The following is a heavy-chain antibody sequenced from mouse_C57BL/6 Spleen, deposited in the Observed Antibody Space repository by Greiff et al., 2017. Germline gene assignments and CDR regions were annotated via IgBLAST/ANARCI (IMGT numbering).Heavy chain of an antibody. V-gene: IGHV1-61*01. CDR1: GYTFTSYW. Sequence: QVHVKQPGAELVRPGSSVKLSCKASGYTFTSYWMDWVKQRPGQGLEWIGNIYPSDSETHYNQKFKDKATLTVDKSSSTAYMQLTSLTSEDSAVYYCARSGLRFAYWGQGTLVTVSA. CDR3: ARSGLRFAY. D-gene: IGHD2-4*01. CDR2: IYPSDSET. J-gene: IGHJ3*01.